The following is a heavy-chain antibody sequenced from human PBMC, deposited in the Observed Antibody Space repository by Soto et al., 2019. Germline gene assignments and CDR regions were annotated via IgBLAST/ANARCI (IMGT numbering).Heavy chain of an antibody. J-gene: IGHJ4*02. Sequence: GGSLRLSCAASGFTFSSYAMSGVRQAPGKGLEWVSAISGSGGSTYYADSVKGRFTISRDNSKNTLYLQMNSLRAEDTAVYYCAKGGVSSGWYDAYYFDYWGQGTLVTVSS. CDR3: AKGGVSSGWYDAYYFDY. D-gene: IGHD6-19*01. V-gene: IGHV3-23*01. CDR2: ISGSGGST. CDR1: GFTFSSYA.